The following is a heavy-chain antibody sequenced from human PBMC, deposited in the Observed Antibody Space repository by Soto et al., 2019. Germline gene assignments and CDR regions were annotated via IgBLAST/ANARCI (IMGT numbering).Heavy chain of an antibody. J-gene: IGHJ4*02. CDR1: GFTFSSYG. Sequence: ESGGGVVQPGRSLRLSCAASGFTFSSYGMHWVRQAPGKGLEWVAVIWYDGSNKYYADPVKGRFTISRDNSKNTLYLQMNSLRAEDTAVYYCASEIRVTMVRGAGVDYWGQGTLVTVSS. V-gene: IGHV3-33*01. CDR2: IWYDGSNK. CDR3: ASEIRVTMVRGAGVDY. D-gene: IGHD3-10*01.